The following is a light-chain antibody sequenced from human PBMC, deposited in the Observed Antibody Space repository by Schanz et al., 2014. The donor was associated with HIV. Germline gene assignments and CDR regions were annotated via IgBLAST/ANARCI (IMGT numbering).Light chain of an antibody. CDR3: CSYTTTSTYV. CDR1: SGDVGSYNY. CDR2: DVS. J-gene: IGLJ1*01. Sequence: QSVLTQPASVSGSPGQSISISCTGTSGDVGSYNYVSWYQQHPGKAPKLMIYDVSNRPSGVSSRFSGSKSGNTASLTISGLHAEDEADYYCCSYTTTSTYVFGAGTKLTVL. V-gene: IGLV2-14*03.